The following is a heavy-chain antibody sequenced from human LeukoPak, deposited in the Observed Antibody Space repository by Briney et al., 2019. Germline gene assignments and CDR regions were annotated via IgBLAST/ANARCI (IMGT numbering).Heavy chain of an antibody. D-gene: IGHD2-15*01. CDR2: IWYGGSNK. V-gene: IGHV3-30*02. J-gene: IGHJ4*02. Sequence: PGGSLRLSCAASGFTFSSYGMHWVRQAPGKGLEWVAVIWYGGSNKYYADSVKGRFTISRDNSKDTLYLQMNSLRAEDTAVYYCAKDLADTTGGFDYWGQGTLVTVSS. CDR1: GFTFSSYG. CDR3: AKDLADTTGGFDY.